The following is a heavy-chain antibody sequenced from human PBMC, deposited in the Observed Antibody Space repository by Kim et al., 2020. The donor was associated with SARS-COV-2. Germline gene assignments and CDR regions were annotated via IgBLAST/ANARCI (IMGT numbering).Heavy chain of an antibody. CDR2: IYYSGST. CDR1: GDSISSSSYY. CDR3: ARRPSSSWFGGGNYFD. J-gene: IGHJ4*01. D-gene: IGHD6-13*01. V-gene: IGHV4-39*01. Sequence: SETLSLTCTVSGDSISSSSYYWDWIRQPPGKGLEWIGSIYYSGSTYYNPSLKSRVTISVDTPKNEFSLKLNSVTAADTAVYFCARRPSSSWFGGGNYFD.